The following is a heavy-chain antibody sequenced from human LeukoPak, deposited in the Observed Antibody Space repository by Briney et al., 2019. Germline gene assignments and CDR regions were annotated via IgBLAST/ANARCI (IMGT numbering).Heavy chain of an antibody. CDR1: GFTFSSYN. CDR3: AKDHYYDSSGYYRGFRSLFDY. Sequence: GGSLRLSCAASGFTFSSYNMNWVRQAPGKGLEWVSSISSSSTYIYYADSVKGRFTISRDNSKNTLYLQMNSLRAEDTAVYYCAKDHYYDSSGYYRGFRSLFDYWGQGTLVTVSS. CDR2: ISSSSTYI. D-gene: IGHD3-22*01. J-gene: IGHJ4*02. V-gene: IGHV3-21*04.